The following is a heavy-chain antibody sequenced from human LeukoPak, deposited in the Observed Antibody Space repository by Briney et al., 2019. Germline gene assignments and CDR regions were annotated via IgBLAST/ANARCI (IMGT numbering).Heavy chain of an antibody. V-gene: IGHV1-2*06. CDR1: GYTFTGYY. CDR3: ARATIAVAGKGYYYYYMDV. CDR2: INPNSGGT. J-gene: IGHJ6*03. D-gene: IGHD6-19*01. Sequence: ASVKVSCKAFGYTFTGYYMHWVRQAPGQGLEWMGRINPNSGGTNYAQKFQGRVTMTRDTSISTAYMELSRLRSDDTAVYYCARATIAVAGKGYYYYYMDVWAKGPRSPSP.